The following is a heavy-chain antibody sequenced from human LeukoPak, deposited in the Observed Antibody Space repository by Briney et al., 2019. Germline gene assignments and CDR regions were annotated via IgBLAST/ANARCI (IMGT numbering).Heavy chain of an antibody. CDR3: ARERYYDSSGYLNWFDP. V-gene: IGHV1-2*02. Sequence: ASVKVSCKASGYTFTGYYMHWVRQAPGQGLEWMGWINPNSGGTNYAQKFQGRVTMTRDTSISTAYMELSRLRSDDTAVYYCARERYYDSSGYLNWFDPWGQGTLATVSS. D-gene: IGHD3-22*01. CDR1: GYTFTGYY. CDR2: INPNSGGT. J-gene: IGHJ5*02.